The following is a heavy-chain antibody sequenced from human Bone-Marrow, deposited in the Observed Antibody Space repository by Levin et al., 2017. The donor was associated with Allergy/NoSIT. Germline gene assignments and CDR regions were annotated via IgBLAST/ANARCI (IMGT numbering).Heavy chain of an antibody. J-gene: IGHJ5*02. V-gene: IGHV1-18*01. D-gene: IGHD3-22*01. CDR3: ARVFYFDSSGYYDP. CDR1: GFNFNIYG. Sequence: GESLKISCKTFGFNFNIYGFIWVRQAPGQGLEWMGWISGYNGKTEYAQKLEGRVSMTTDTSTSTVYMELRNLRSDDTAVYYCARVFYFDSSGYYDPWGQGTLVTVSS. CDR2: ISGYNGKT.